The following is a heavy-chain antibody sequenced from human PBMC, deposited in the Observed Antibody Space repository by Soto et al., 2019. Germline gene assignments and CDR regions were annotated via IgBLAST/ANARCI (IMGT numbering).Heavy chain of an antibody. CDR2: ISAHNGNT. CDR1: GYDFTTYG. D-gene: IGHD1-1*01. Sequence: QVHLVQSGAEVKKPGASVKVSCKGSGYDFTTYGITWVRQAPGQGLEWMAWISAHNGNTDYAQKLQGRVTVTRDTSTSTAYMELRRLRADDTAMYYCARGRYGDYWGQGALVTVSS. V-gene: IGHV1-18*01. J-gene: IGHJ4*02. CDR3: ARGRYGDY.